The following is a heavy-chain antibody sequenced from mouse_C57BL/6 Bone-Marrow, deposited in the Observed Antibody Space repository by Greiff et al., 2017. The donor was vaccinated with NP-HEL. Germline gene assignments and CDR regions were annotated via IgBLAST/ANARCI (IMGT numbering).Heavy chain of an antibody. CDR3: ARCWDWYFDV. V-gene: IGHV1-55*01. D-gene: IGHD4-1*01. CDR2: IYPGSGST. Sequence: VKLQQPGAELVKPGASVKMSCKASGYTFTSYWITWVKQRPGQGLEWIGDIYPGSGSTNYNEKFKSKATLTVDTSSSTAYMQLSSLTSEDSAVYYCARCWDWYFDVWGTGTTVTVSS. J-gene: IGHJ1*03. CDR1: GYTFTSYW.